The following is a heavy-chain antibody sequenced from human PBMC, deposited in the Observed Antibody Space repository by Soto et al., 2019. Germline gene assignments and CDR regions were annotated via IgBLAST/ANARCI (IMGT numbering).Heavy chain of an antibody. CDR2: INHSGST. CDR1: GGSFSGYY. D-gene: IGHD3-10*01. J-gene: IGHJ5*02. Sequence: SETLSLTCAVYGGSFSGYYWSWIRQPPGKGLEWIGEINHSGSTNYNPSLKSRVTISVDTSKNQFSLKLSSVTAADTAVYYCARGGSGYYGSGSRRSWFDPWGQGTLVTVSS. CDR3: ARGGSGYYGSGSRRSWFDP. V-gene: IGHV4-34*01.